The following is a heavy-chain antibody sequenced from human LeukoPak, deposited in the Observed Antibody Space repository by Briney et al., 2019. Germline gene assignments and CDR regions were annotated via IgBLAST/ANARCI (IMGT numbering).Heavy chain of an antibody. Sequence: PGGSLRLSCAASRFTFSNAWMSWVRQAPGKGLEWVSSINSSSSYIYYADSVKGRFTISRDNAKNSLYLQMNSLRAEDTALYYCARNPYSIHDYFNWFDPWGQGTLVTVSS. J-gene: IGHJ5*02. CDR2: INSSSSYI. D-gene: IGHD2-8*01. V-gene: IGHV3-21*04. CDR3: ARNPYSIHDYFNWFDP. CDR1: RFTFSNAW.